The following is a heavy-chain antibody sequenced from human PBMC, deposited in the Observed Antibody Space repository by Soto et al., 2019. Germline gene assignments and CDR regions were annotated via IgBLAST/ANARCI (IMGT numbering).Heavy chain of an antibody. J-gene: IGHJ5*02. CDR1: GYTFTSYG. CDR2: ISAYNGNT. CDR3: ARDVIAARHVDWFDP. Sequence: QVQLVQSGAEVKKPGASVKVSCKASGYTFTSYGISWVRQAPGQGLDWMGWISAYNGNTNYAQKLQGRVTMTTDTSTSTAYMELRSLRSDDTAVYYCARDVIAARHVDWFDPWGQGTLVTVSS. D-gene: IGHD6-6*01. V-gene: IGHV1-18*01.